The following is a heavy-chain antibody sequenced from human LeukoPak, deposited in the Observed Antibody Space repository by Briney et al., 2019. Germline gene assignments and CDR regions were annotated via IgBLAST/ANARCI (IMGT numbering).Heavy chain of an antibody. D-gene: IGHD3-10*01. CDR1: GFTFSSYK. CDR2: ISSSSGYI. V-gene: IGHV3-21*01. J-gene: IGHJ6*02. CDR3: ARNFGSGSPNYYTYDGLDV. Sequence: GGSLRLSCAASGFTFSSYKMNWVRQAPGKGLEWVSSISSSSGYIHYADSVKGRFTTSRDNAKNSLYLQMNSLRAEDTAVYYCARNFGSGSPNYYTYDGLDVWGQGTTVTVSS.